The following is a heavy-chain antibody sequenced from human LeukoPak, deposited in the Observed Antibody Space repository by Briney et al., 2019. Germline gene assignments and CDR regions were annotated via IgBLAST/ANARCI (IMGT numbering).Heavy chain of an antibody. CDR2: VSRSGSTI. J-gene: IGHJ4*02. CDR1: GFTFSSYE. CDR3: AGVGNSGSYQPY. Sequence: GGSLRLSCAASGFTFSSYEINWVRQAPGKGLEWISSVSRSGSTIYYADSVKGRFTISRDNAKNSLYLQMNSLRAEDTAVYYCAGVGNSGSYQPYWGQGTLVTVSS. V-gene: IGHV3-48*03. D-gene: IGHD1-26*01.